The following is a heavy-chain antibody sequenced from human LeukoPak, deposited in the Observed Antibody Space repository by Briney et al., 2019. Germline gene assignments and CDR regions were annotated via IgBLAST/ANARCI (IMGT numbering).Heavy chain of an antibody. J-gene: IGHJ3*02. CDR3: ARLGARNAFDI. Sequence: SETLSLTCAMSGYSISSGYYWGWVRQPPGKGLEWIGIIYHSGSTFFNPSLKSRVTISVDTFKNHLSLKLSSVPAADTAVYYCARLGARNAFDIWGQGTVVTVPS. V-gene: IGHV4-38-2*01. CDR1: GYSISSGYY. CDR2: IYHSGST.